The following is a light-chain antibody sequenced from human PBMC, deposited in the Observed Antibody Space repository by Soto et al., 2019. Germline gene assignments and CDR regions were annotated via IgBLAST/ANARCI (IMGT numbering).Light chain of an antibody. Sequence: QSALTQPASVSGSPGQSITISCTGTSSDIGGYNYVSWYQQHPGKAPKLMIYDVSDRPSGVSNRFSGSKSGNTASLIISGLQAEDEADYYCASYASSNTVLFGGGTQLTVL. CDR2: DVS. J-gene: IGLJ2*01. V-gene: IGLV2-14*03. CDR3: ASYASSNTVL. CDR1: SSDIGGYNY.